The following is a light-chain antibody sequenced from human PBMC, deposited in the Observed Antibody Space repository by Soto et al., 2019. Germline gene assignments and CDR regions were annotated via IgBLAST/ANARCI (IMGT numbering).Light chain of an antibody. CDR3: QQYGSSRT. CDR2: GAS. CDR1: QSVSSSY. Sequence: EIVLTHSPGTLSLSPWERATLSCWASQSVSSSYLAWYQQKPGQAPRLLIYGASSRATGIPDRFSGSGSGTDFTLTISRLEPEDFAVYFCQQYGSSRTFGQGTRLEIK. V-gene: IGKV3-20*01. J-gene: IGKJ5*01.